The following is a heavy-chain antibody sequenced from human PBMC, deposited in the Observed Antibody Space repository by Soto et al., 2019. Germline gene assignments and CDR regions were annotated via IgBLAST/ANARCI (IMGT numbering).Heavy chain of an antibody. CDR1: GYTLTELS. Sequence: GASVKVSCKVSGYTLTELSMHWVRQAPGKGLEWMGGFDPEDGETIYAQKFQGRVTMTEDTSTDTAYMELSSLRSEDTAVYYCATAYPRYCTNGLCYTGAFDIWGQATIVTVSS. CDR3: ATAYPRYCTNGLCYTGAFDI. D-gene: IGHD2-8*01. V-gene: IGHV1-24*01. CDR2: FDPEDGET. J-gene: IGHJ3*02.